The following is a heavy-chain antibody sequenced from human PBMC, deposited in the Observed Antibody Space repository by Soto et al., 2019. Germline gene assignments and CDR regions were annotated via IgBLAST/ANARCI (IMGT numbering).Heavy chain of an antibody. D-gene: IGHD1-26*01. Sequence: GGSLRLSCAASGFSFSSYAMSWVRQAPGKGLEWVSAISGSVRSTHYADSVKGRFTISRDNSKNTLYLQMNSLRAEDTAVYYCAKVPSGSYSYYSDYMDVWGKGTTVTVSS. CDR3: AKVPSGSYSYYSDYMDV. J-gene: IGHJ6*03. CDR2: ISGSVRST. V-gene: IGHV3-23*01. CDR1: GFSFSSYA.